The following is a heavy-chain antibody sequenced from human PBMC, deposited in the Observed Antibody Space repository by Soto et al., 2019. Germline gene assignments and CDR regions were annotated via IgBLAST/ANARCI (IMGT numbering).Heavy chain of an antibody. D-gene: IGHD2-2*01. J-gene: IGHJ5*02. CDR2: INAGNGNT. Sequence: GASVKVSCKASGYTFTCYAMHWVRQAPGQRLEWMGWINAGNGNTKYSQKFQGRVTITRDTSASTAYMELSSLRSEDTAVYYCARGGTDIVVVPADNWFDPWGQGTPVTVSS. CDR1: GYTFTCYA. V-gene: IGHV1-3*01. CDR3: ARGGTDIVVVPADNWFDP.